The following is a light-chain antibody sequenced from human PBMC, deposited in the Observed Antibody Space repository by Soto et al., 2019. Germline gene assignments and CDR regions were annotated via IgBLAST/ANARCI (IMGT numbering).Light chain of an antibody. V-gene: IGLV2-14*01. Sequence: QPALAQPASVSGSPGQSITISCTGTSSDVGSYNYVSWYQQHPGKAPKLIIYEGSNRPSGVSSRFSGSKSGNTASLTISGLQAEDEADYYCSSYTSSSTVFGTGTKVTVL. J-gene: IGLJ1*01. CDR1: SSDVGSYNY. CDR2: EGS. CDR3: SSYTSSSTV.